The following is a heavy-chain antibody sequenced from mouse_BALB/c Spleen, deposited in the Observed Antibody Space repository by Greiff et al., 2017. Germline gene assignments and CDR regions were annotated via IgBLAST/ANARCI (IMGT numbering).Heavy chain of an antibody. J-gene: IGHJ4*01. V-gene: IGHV1S127*01. CDR3: TTIYYAMDD. Sequence: VQLQQPGAELVKPGASVKMSCKASGYTFTSYWMHWVKQRPGQGLEWIGVIDPSASYTSYTQKFKGKATLTVDTSSSTAYMQLSSLTSEDSAVYYCTTIYYAMDDWGQGTSVTVSS. CDR1: GYTFTSYW. CDR2: IDPSASYT.